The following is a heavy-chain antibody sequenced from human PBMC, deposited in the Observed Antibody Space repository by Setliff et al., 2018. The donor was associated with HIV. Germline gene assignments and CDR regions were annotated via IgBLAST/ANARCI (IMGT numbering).Heavy chain of an antibody. Sequence: GGSLRLSCAASGFTFDDYGMSWVRQTPRKGLEWVSGINWNGGSTGYADSVKGRFTISRDSSKNTVFLQMNSLRDEDTAVYYCAATSVSTWSAGYFFDYWGQGTLVTVSS. CDR1: GFTFDDYG. J-gene: IGHJ4*02. CDR2: INWNGGST. CDR3: AATSVSTWSAGYFFDY. V-gene: IGHV3-20*04. D-gene: IGHD2-2*01.